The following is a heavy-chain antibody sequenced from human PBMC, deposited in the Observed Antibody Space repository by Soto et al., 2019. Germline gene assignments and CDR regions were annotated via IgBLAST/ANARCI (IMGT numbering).Heavy chain of an antibody. CDR1: GFTFSNAW. CDR3: TPGYCSGWTHYSDFDY. CDR2: IKSKTDGGTT. J-gene: IGHJ4*02. Sequence: EVQLVESGGGLVKPGGSLRLSCAASGFTFSNAWMNWVRQAPGKGLEWVGGIKSKTDGGTTDYAAPVKGRFTNSRDDSKQTMYRQMNSQKTEYTAVYDCTPGYCSGWTHYSDFDYWGQGTLVTVSS. D-gene: IGHD6-19*01. V-gene: IGHV3-15*07.